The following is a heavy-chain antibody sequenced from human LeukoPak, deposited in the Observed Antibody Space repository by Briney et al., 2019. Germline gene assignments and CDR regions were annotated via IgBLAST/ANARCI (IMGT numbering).Heavy chain of an antibody. CDR1: GFTFSSYA. CDR2: ISGSGGST. J-gene: IGHJ3*02. Sequence: PGGSLRLSCAASGFTFSSYAMSWVRQAPGKGLEWVSGISGSGGSTYYADSVKGRFTISRDNSKNTPYLQMNSLRAEDTAVFYCAKGKYNRDAFDIWGLGTMVTVSS. CDR3: AKGKYNRDAFDI. V-gene: IGHV3-23*01. D-gene: IGHD6-6*01.